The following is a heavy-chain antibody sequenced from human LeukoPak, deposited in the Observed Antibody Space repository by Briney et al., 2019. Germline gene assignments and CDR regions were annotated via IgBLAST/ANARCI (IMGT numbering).Heavy chain of an antibody. J-gene: IGHJ4*02. CDR3: ARDYCSSTSCYPTFDY. V-gene: IGHV3-33*01. D-gene: IGHD2-2*01. CDR2: IWYDGSNK. Sequence: GGSLRLSCAASGFTFSSYGMHWVRQAPGKGLEWVAVIWYDGSNKYYADSVKGRFTISRDNSKNTLYLQMNSLRAEDTAVYYCARDYCSSTSCYPTFDYWGQGTLVTVSS. CDR1: GFTFSSYG.